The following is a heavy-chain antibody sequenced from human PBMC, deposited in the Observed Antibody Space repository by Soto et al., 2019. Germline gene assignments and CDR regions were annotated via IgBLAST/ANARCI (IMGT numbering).Heavy chain of an antibody. D-gene: IGHD2-2*01. CDR3: ARGPRYCSTTTCFSGVTWFDP. CDR1: CYTFTSYG. V-gene: IGHV1-18*04. CDR2: ISSYNGNT. J-gene: IGHJ5*02. Sequence: ASVKVSCTASCYTFTSYGISWVRQAPGQGLEWMGWISSYNGNTNYAQKVQGRVTMTTDTSTSTTYMELRSLRSDDTAVYYCARGPRYCSTTTCFSGVTWFDPWGQGTLVTVPQ.